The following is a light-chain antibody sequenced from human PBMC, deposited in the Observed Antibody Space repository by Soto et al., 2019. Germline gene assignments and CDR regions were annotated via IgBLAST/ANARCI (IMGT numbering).Light chain of an antibody. Sequence: EIVLTQSPGTLSLSPGERATLSCRASQTIGSTYLAWYQQKPDQAPRLLIFGASSRATGIPDRFSGSGSGTDFTLTISRLEPEDFAVYYCQQYASSPLLTFGGGTKVDIK. CDR1: QTIGSTY. CDR3: QQYASSPLLT. V-gene: IGKV3-20*01. CDR2: GAS. J-gene: IGKJ4*01.